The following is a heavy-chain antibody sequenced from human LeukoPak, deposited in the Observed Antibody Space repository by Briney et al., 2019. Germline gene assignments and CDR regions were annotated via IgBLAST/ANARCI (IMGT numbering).Heavy chain of an antibody. CDR1: GGSFSVYY. J-gene: IGHJ6*02. D-gene: IGHD2-2*01. CDR2: INHSGST. Sequence: PSPTLSLTCAVYGGSFSVYYWSWIRQPPGNGLEWIGEINHSGSTNYNPSLKSRVTISVDTSKNQFSLKLSSVTAADTAVYYCARGRGTVPAARYYYYYYGMDVWGQGTTVTVSS. V-gene: IGHV4-34*01. CDR3: ARGRGTVPAARYYYYYYGMDV.